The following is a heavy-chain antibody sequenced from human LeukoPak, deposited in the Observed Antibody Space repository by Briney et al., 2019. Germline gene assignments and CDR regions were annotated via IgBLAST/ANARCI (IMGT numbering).Heavy chain of an antibody. CDR3: ARAPLSGYYTRTYYYYYMDV. J-gene: IGHJ6*03. D-gene: IGHD3-3*01. V-gene: IGHV1-69*05. CDR2: IIPIFGTA. CDR1: GGTFSSYA. Sequence: ASVKVSCKASGGTFSSYAISWVRQAPGQGLEWMGGIIPIFGTANYAQKFQGRATITTDESTSTAYMELSSLRSEDTAVYHCARAPLSGYYTRTYYYYYMDVWGKGTTVTVSS.